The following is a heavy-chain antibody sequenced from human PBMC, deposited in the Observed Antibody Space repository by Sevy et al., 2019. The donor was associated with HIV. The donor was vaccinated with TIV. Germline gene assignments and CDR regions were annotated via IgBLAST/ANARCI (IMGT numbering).Heavy chain of an antibody. Sequence: ASVKVSCKGSGYTFNNYIIDWVRQAPGQSLEWMGWVNTASGDTKYSQKFQGRVIITTGTSARTVYMELSNLRSEDTAFYFCARDFCSGGSCYSAFVYWGQGTLVTVSS. CDR3: ARDFCSGGSCYSAFVY. CDR2: VNTASGDT. V-gene: IGHV1-3*04. D-gene: IGHD2-15*01. CDR1: GYTFNNYI. J-gene: IGHJ4*02.